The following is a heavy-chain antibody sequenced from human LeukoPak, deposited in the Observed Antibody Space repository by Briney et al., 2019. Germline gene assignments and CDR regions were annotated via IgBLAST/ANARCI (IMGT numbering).Heavy chain of an antibody. CDR2: IYYSGST. D-gene: IGHD2-15*01. Sequence: LETLSLTCTVSGGSISSYYWSWIRQPPGKGLEWIGYIYYSGSTNYNPSTKSRVTISVDTSKNQFSLKLSSMTAADTAVYYCARGGDCSGGSCYFFDYWGQGTLVTVSS. CDR3: ARGGDCSGGSCYFFDY. V-gene: IGHV4-59*01. CDR1: GGSISSYY. J-gene: IGHJ4*02.